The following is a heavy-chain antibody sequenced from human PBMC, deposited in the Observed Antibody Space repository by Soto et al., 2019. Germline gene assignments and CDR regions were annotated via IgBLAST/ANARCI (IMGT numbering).Heavy chain of an antibody. CDR1: GFTFSSYG. CDR3: ANIPGASGSYSPGGSSRGARLFDY. CDR2: ISYDGSNK. D-gene: IGHD1-26*01. J-gene: IGHJ4*02. Sequence: GGSLRLSCAASGFTFSSYGMHWVRQAPGKGLEWVAVISYDGSNKYYADSVKGRFTISRDNSKNTLYLQMNSLRAEDTAVYYCANIPGASGSYSPGGSSRGARLFDYWGQGTLVTVSS. V-gene: IGHV3-30*18.